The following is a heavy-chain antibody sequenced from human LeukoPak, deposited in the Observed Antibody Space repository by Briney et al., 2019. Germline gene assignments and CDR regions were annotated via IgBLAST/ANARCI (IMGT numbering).Heavy chain of an antibody. CDR1: GGSVSSNSAA. V-gene: IGHV6-1*01. J-gene: IGHJ5*02. CDR3: ARIAYNISPS. D-gene: IGHD6-6*01. CDR2: TYYRCKWYY. Sequence: SQTLSLICSISGGSVSSNSAAWNWIRQSPSRRLEWLGRTYYRCKWYYDYAVSVKSRITINPDTYKNQFSLQLNSVTPEDTAVYYCARIAYNISPSWGQGTLVTVSS.